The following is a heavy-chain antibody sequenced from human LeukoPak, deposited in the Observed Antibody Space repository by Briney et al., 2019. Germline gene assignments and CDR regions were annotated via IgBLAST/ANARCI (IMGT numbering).Heavy chain of an antibody. CDR1: GFTFSNYA. V-gene: IGHV3-30-3*01. Sequence: PGGSLRLSYAASGFTFSNYAMHWVRQAPGKGLEWEAVISYDGTNEYYADSVKGRFTISRDNSKNTLHLQMNSLRAEDTAVYYCARGAIRYRLSDAFDTWGQGTMVTVSS. CDR3: ARGAIRYRLSDAFDT. J-gene: IGHJ3*02. CDR2: ISYDGTNE. D-gene: IGHD1-1*01.